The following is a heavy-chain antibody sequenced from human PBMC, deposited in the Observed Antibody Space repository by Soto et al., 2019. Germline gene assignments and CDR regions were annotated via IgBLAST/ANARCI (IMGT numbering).Heavy chain of an antibody. CDR3: ARGRGGFDA. J-gene: IGHJ5*02. CDR2: INHSGNT. CDR1: GASLSDNY. Sequence: SDTLSLTCAVYGASLSDNYCNWLRQPPGKGLEWIGEINHSGNTNYNPSLRSRVTISIDTSKNQLSLNLRSVSAADTAVYYCARGRGGFDAWGQGTPVTVSS. V-gene: IGHV4-34*01.